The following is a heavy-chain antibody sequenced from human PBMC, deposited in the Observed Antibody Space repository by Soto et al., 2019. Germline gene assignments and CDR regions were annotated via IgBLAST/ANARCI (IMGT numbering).Heavy chain of an antibody. CDR3: ARDYPTLTSPNWFDP. Sequence: QVQLVQSGAEVKKPGSSVKVSCEASGDTFSSYGIAWVRQAPGQGLVWMGRIIPIFGTTKYAQRFQGRVTITADESTTTAYMELSSLGSEDTAVYYCARDYPTLTSPNWFDPWGQGTLVTVSS. CDR2: IIPIFGTT. V-gene: IGHV1-69*18. J-gene: IGHJ5*02. D-gene: IGHD4-4*01. CDR1: GDTFSSYG.